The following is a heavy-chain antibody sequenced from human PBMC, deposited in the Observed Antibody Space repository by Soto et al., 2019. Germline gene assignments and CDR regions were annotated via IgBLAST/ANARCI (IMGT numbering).Heavy chain of an antibody. V-gene: IGHV5-51*01. CDR3: AGSYYDFWSGYFNNWFDP. CDR2: IYPGDSDT. Sequence: GESLKISCKGSGYGFTSYWIGWVRQMPGKGLEWMGIIYPGDSDTRYSPSFQGQVTISADKSISTAYLQWSSLKASDTAMYYCAGSYYDFWSGYFNNWFDPWGQGTLVTVSS. D-gene: IGHD3-3*01. J-gene: IGHJ5*02. CDR1: GYGFTSYW.